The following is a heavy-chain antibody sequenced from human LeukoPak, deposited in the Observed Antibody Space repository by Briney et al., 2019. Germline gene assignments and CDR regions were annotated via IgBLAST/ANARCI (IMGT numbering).Heavy chain of an antibody. D-gene: IGHD6-19*01. J-gene: IGHJ4*02. CDR1: GFTFSSYS. V-gene: IGHV3-21*01. CDR2: ISSSSSYI. CDR3: AKTSQTYSSGWYEDY. Sequence: GGFLRLSWAASGFTFSSYSMNWVRQAPGKGLEWVSSISSSSSYIYYADSVKGRFTISRDNAKNSLYLQMNSLRAEDTAVYYCAKTSQTYSSGWYEDYWGQGTLVTVSS.